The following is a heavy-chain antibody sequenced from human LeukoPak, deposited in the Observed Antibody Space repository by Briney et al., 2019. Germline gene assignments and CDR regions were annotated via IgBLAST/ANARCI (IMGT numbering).Heavy chain of an antibody. J-gene: IGHJ4*02. CDR1: GFTFSSYA. CDR2: ISYDGSNK. CDR3: ARDGARYYYDSSGYTH. Sequence: GGSLRLSCAASGFTFSSYAMHWVRQAPGKGLEWVAVISYDGSNKYYADSVKGRFTISRDNSKNTLYLQMNSLRAEDTAVYYCARDGARYYYDSSGYTHWGQGTLVTVSS. V-gene: IGHV3-30*04. D-gene: IGHD3-22*01.